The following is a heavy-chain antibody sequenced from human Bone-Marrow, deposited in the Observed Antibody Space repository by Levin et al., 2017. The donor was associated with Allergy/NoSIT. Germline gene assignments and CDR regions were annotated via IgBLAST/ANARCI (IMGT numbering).Heavy chain of an antibody. CDR3: AGSPLGGGRVTRFDY. D-gene: IGHD3-16*01. J-gene: IGHJ4*02. V-gene: IGHV3-23*01. CDR2: ISGSGSLT. CDR1: GFTFSSYV. Sequence: AASVKVSCTASGFTFSSYVLSWVRQAPGKGLEWVSGISGSGSLTHYADSVKDRLTISRDNSKRTMYLQINSLRGADTAGYYCAGSPLGGGRVTRFDYWGQGVLVAVSS.